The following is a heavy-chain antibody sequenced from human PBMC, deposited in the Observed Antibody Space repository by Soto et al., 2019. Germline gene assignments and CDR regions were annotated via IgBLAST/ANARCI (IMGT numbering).Heavy chain of an antibody. V-gene: IGHV4-59*01. J-gene: IGHJ5*02. Sequence: QVQLQESGPGLVRPSETLSLTCTVSGGSISRYFWRWIRQSPAKGLEWIGYIFYTGSTTYNHSLKSRVTISIDTSNNEFSLKLSSLTAADTAVYYCAHFSDLEWFDPWGQGTLVTVSS. D-gene: IGHD2-21*01. CDR2: IFYTGST. CDR1: GGSISRYF. CDR3: AHFSDLEWFDP.